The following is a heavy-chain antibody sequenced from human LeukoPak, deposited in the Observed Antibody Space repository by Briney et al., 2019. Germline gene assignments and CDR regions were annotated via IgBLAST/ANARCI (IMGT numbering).Heavy chain of an antibody. V-gene: IGHV4-59*11. Sequence: PSETLSLTCTVSGGSISSHYWSWIRQPPGKGLEWIGYIYYTGSTSYNPSLKSRVTISVDTSKNQFSLKLGSVTAADTAVYYCARSGFYYYMDVWGKGTTVTLSS. D-gene: IGHD6-25*01. CDR1: GGSISSHY. J-gene: IGHJ6*03. CDR3: ARSGFYYYMDV. CDR2: IYYTGST.